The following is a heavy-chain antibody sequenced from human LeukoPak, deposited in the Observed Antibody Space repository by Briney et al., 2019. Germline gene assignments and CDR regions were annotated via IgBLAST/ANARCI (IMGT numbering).Heavy chain of an antibody. V-gene: IGHV1-2*02. CDR2: INPNSGGT. D-gene: IGHD3-22*01. J-gene: IGHJ4*02. CDR3: ARGLGDYYDSSGYINAFDY. Sequence: WASVKVSCKASGYIFTDYYMHWVRQAPGQGLEWMGWINPNSGGTNYAQKFQGRVTMTRDTSISTAYMELRRLRSDDTAVYYCARGLGDYYDSSGYINAFDYWGQGTLVTVSS. CDR1: GYIFTDYY.